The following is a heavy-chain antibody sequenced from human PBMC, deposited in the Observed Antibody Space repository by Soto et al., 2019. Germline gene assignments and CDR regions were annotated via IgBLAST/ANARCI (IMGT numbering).Heavy chain of an antibody. V-gene: IGHV4-59*01. CDR2: IYYSGST. Sequence: SETLSITCTVSGGSISDFYWSWIRQPPGKGLEWIGYIYYSGSTNYNPSLKSRVTISVDTSKNQFSLNLRSMSPADTAVYYCARGGGLAAHTFYYCGPGTLVIVSS. CDR1: GGSISDFY. J-gene: IGHJ4*02. CDR3: ARGGGLAAHTFYY. D-gene: IGHD6-6*01.